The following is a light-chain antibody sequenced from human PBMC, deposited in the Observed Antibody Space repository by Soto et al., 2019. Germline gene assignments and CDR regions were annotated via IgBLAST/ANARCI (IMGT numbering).Light chain of an antibody. CDR3: SSYTSSSTPLI. CDR1: SSDVGTYNL. CDR2: DVS. J-gene: IGLJ2*01. Sequence: QSALTQPASVSGSPGQSITISCTGTSSDVGTYNLVSWYQHHPGKAPKLMIYDVSNRPSGVSNRFSGSKSGNSASLTISWLQAEDEADYYCSSYTSSSTPLIFGGGTKVTVL. V-gene: IGLV2-14*02.